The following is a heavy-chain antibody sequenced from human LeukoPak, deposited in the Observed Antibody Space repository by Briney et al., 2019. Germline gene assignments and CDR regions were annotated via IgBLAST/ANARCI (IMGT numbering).Heavy chain of an antibody. Sequence: GGSLRLSCAASGFTFSSYAMNWVRQAPGRGLEWVSGFSGSGGTTYHADSVKGRFTISRDNSKNTLYLQMNSLRAEDTAVYYCANGNRCTSPNCLGYYYFYMDVWGKGTTVTVSS. V-gene: IGHV3-23*01. CDR2: FSGSGGTT. D-gene: IGHD2-8*01. CDR1: GFTFSSYA. CDR3: ANGNRCTSPNCLGYYYFYMDV. J-gene: IGHJ6*03.